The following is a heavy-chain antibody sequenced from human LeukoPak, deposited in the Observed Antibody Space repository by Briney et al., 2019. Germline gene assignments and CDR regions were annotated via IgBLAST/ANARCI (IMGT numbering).Heavy chain of an antibody. V-gene: IGHV3-21*01. Sequence: PGGSLRLSCAASGFTFSSYSMNWVRQAPGKVLEWVSSISSSSSYLYYADSVKGRFTISRDNAKNSLYLQMNSLRAEDTAVYYCARDRVGATSQWGXGTLVTVSS. CDR2: ISSSSSYL. D-gene: IGHD1-26*01. CDR1: GFTFSSYS. CDR3: ARDRVGATSQ. J-gene: IGHJ4*02.